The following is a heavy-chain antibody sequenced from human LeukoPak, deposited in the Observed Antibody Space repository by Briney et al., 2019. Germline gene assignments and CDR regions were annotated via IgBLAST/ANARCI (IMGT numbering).Heavy chain of an antibody. CDR2: INPSGST. V-gene: IGHV4-34*01. CDR3: ARGVKQLGRFYFYLDV. J-gene: IGHJ6*03. CDR1: DGSFSGYS. Sequence: SETLSLTCVVSDGSFSGYSWTWIRQPPGKGLGSIGEINPSGSTNYSPSLKGRVTLSIDRSENQFSLNLTSVTAADTAVYYCARGVKQLGRFYFYLDVWGNGTSVTVSS. D-gene: IGHD1-1*01.